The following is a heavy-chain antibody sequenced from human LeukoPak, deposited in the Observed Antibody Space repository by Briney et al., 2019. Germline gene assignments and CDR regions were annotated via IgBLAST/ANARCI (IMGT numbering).Heavy chain of an antibody. CDR2: FDPEDGET. D-gene: IGHD3-22*01. Sequence: ASVKVSCKASGYTFTSYYMHWVRQAPGKGLEWMGGFDPEDGETIYAQKFQGRVTMTEDTSTDTAYMELSSLRSEDTAVYYCATIRCYYDSSGYHEYFDYWGQGTLVTVSS. CDR1: GYTFTSYY. J-gene: IGHJ4*02. CDR3: ATIRCYYDSSGYHEYFDY. V-gene: IGHV1-24*01.